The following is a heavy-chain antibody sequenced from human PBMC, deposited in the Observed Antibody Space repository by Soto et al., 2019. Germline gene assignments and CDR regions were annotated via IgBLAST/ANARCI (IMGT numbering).Heavy chain of an antibody. Sequence: SETLSLTCTVSGGSISSSSYYWGWIRQPPGKGLEWIGSIYYSGSTYYNPSLKSRVTISVDTSKNQYSLKLSSVTAADTAVYHCARAGSWEQQLMWWLDPWGQGTLVTFSS. D-gene: IGHD6-13*01. CDR1: GGSISSSSYY. CDR3: ARAGSWEQQLMWWLDP. CDR2: IYYSGST. V-gene: IGHV4-39*01. J-gene: IGHJ5*02.